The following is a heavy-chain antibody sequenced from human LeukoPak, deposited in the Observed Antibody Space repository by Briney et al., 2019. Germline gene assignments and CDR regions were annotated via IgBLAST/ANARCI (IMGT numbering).Heavy chain of an antibody. Sequence: PGGSLRLSCAASGFTVSNKYMTWVRQAPGKGLEWVSVIYSGAGTDYADSVKGRFTISRHNSKNTLYLQMNSLRTEDTAVYYCARMYFDFWRNISESRDGMDVWGQGTTVTVSS. CDR1: GFTVSNKY. CDR3: ARMYFDFWRNISESRDGMDV. D-gene: IGHD3-3*01. V-gene: IGHV3-53*04. J-gene: IGHJ6*02. CDR2: IYSGAGT.